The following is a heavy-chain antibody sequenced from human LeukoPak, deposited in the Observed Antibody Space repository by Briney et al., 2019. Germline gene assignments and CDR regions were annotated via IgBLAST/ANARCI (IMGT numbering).Heavy chain of an antibody. CDR1: GYTFTSYD. V-gene: IGHV1-8*02. Sequence: ASVKVSCKASGYTFTSYDINWVRQATGQGLEWMGWMNPNSGNTGYAQKFQGRVTMTMDPSISTAYMELSSLRSEDTAVYYCARRSDDYDSSAYYHWGQGTLVTASS. D-gene: IGHD3-22*01. CDR2: MNPNSGNT. J-gene: IGHJ4*02. CDR3: ARRSDDYDSSAYYH.